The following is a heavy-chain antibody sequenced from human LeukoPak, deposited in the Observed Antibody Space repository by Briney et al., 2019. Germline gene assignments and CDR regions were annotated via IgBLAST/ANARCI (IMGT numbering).Heavy chain of an antibody. CDR1: GYTMNSGYY. CDR3: ARGPAYSWLRAGSVCYFDF. Sequence: SETLSLTCNVSGYTMNSGYYWSWIRQTPGNGLEWIGETTHSGSTDYNPSLKSRVSVSVDTSKNQFSLKSTSVTAADTAVYYCARGPAYSWLRAGSVCYFDFWGQGVLVTVSS. J-gene: IGHJ4*02. V-gene: IGHV4-34*01. CDR2: TTHSGST. D-gene: IGHD3-10*01.